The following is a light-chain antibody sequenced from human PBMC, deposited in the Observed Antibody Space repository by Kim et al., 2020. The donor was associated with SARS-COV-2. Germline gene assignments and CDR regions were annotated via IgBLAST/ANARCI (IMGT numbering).Light chain of an antibody. J-gene: IGLJ1*01. Sequence: QSVLTQPPSASGSPGQSVTISCTGTSSDVGDYNYVSWYQQHPGKAPKLMIYGVSKRPSGVPDRFSGSKSGNTASLTVSGLQAEDEADYYCSSYAGSNLYVFGTGTKVTVL. V-gene: IGLV2-8*01. CDR2: GVS. CDR3: SSYAGSNLYV. CDR1: SSDVGDYNY.